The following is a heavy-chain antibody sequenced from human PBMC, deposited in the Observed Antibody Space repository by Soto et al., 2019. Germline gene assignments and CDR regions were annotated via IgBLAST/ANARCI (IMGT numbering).Heavy chain of an antibody. D-gene: IGHD6-13*01. CDR1: GYTLTELY. CDR3: ATTAAGPRGKYYYYYYGMDV. Sequence: ASVKVSCKVSGYTLTELYMHWVRQAPGEGLEWMGGFDPEDGETIYAQKFQGRVTMTEDTSTDTTYMELSCLRSEDTAVYYCATTAAGPRGKYYYYYYGMDVWGQGTTVTVSS. J-gene: IGHJ6*02. CDR2: FDPEDGET. V-gene: IGHV1-24*01.